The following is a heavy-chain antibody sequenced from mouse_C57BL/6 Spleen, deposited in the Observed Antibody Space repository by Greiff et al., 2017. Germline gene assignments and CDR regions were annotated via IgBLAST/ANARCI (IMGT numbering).Heavy chain of an antibody. CDR1: GFSLTSYG. CDR3: ARKDYGVGFAY. Sequence: QVQLQQSGPGLVQPSQCLSITCTVSGFSLTSYGVHWVRQSPGKGLEWLGVIWSGGSTDYNAAFISRLSISKDNSKSQVFFKMNSLQADDTAIYYCARKDYGVGFAYWGQGTLVTVSA. V-gene: IGHV2-2*01. CDR2: IWSGGST. D-gene: IGHD1-1*01. J-gene: IGHJ3*01.